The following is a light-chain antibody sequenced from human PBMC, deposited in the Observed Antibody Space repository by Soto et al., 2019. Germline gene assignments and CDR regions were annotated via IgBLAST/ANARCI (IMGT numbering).Light chain of an antibody. CDR3: VSFAGGTYA. CDR2: DVN. J-gene: IGLJ1*01. CDR1: SSDGAAYII. V-gene: IGLV2-8*01. Sequence: QSAVTQPQSASGSPGPPVTISRTGTSSDGAAYIIVSWFLQHPGKAPRLLAYDVNRRPPGVPDRFFGPKSGNTASLTVSGLQAEDEAEYYCVSFAGGTYAFGTGTKVTVL.